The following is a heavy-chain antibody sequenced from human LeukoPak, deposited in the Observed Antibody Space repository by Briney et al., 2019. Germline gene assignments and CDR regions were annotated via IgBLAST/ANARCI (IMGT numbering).Heavy chain of an antibody. Sequence: ASVKVSCKVSGYILTELSMHWLRQSPGKGLEWMGGFHPYDVQTLYAHTFHAIVTITEDASTETAYMELRSLTSEDTAVYYCAIGYYGSGRRGYYGMDVWGKGTTVTASS. D-gene: IGHD3-10*01. V-gene: IGHV1-24*01. CDR1: GYILTELS. J-gene: IGHJ6*04. CDR3: AIGYYGSGRRGYYGMDV. CDR2: FHPYDVQT.